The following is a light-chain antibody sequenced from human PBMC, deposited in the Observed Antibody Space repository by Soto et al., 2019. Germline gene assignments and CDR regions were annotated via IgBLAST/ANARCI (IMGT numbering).Light chain of an antibody. J-gene: IGKJ1*01. CDR3: QQYNTSPWT. CDR1: QSISSW. CDR2: KAS. V-gene: IGKV1-5*03. Sequence: DIQITQSPSTLSASVGDRVTITCRASQSISSWLAWYQQKPGKAPKLLIYKASNLDSGVQSRFSGSGAGTDCTLTISSLQPDDFATDYCQQYNTSPWTFGQGTKVDIK.